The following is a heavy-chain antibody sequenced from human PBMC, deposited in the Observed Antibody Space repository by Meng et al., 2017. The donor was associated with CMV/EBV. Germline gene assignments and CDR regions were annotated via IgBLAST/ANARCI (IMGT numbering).Heavy chain of an antibody. V-gene: IGHV1-69*12. CDR3: ARPYSGYYYPGFDY. CDR1: GGTFSSYA. D-gene: IGHD3-22*01. Sequence: QVQRVLSGAEVKKPGSSVKVPCKASGGTFSSYAISWVRQAPGQGLEWMGGIIPIFGTANYAQKFQGRVTITADESTSTAYMELSSLRSEDTAVYYCARPYSGYYYPGFDYWGQGTLVTVSS. CDR2: IIPIFGTA. J-gene: IGHJ4*02.